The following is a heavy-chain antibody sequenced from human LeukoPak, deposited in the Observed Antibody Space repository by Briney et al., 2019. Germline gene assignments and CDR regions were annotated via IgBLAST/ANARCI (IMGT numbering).Heavy chain of an antibody. V-gene: IGHV3-30-3*01. CDR2: ISYDGSNR. Sequence: PGRSLRLSCAASGFTFSSYAMHWVRQAPGKGLEWVAVISYDGSNRYYADFVKGRFTISRDNSKNTLYLQMNSLRAEDTAVYYCARESQGGYTFDYWGQGTLVTVSS. CDR1: GFTFSSYA. D-gene: IGHD5-18*01. J-gene: IGHJ4*02. CDR3: ARESQGGYTFDY.